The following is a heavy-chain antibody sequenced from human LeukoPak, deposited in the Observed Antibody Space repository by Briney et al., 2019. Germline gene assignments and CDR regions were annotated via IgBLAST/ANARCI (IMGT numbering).Heavy chain of an antibody. V-gene: IGHV3-23*01. D-gene: IGHD2-21*02. Sequence: GGSLRLSCASSVFTFYTYAMNGVREAPGKGLQWVAAISGSGGTTYYADSVKGRFTIYRDNSKNTVYLQLSSLRAEDTAVYYCAKDPSDFLVDCWGPGTLVTVSS. J-gene: IGHJ4*02. CDR1: VFTFYTYA. CDR2: ISGSGGTT. CDR3: AKDPSDFLVDC.